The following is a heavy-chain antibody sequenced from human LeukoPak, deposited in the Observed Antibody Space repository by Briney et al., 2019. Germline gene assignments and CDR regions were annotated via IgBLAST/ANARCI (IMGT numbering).Heavy chain of an antibody. CDR2: TYYSGST. CDR1: GGSISSYY. V-gene: IGHV4-59*01. CDR3: ARVAYSSYYYYMDV. Sequence: SETLSLTCTVSGGSISSYYWSWIRQPPGKGLEWIGYTYYSGSTNYNPSLKSRVTISVDTSKNQFSLKLSSVTAADTAVYYCARVAYSSYYYYMDVWGKGTTVTVSS. J-gene: IGHJ6*03. D-gene: IGHD6-13*01.